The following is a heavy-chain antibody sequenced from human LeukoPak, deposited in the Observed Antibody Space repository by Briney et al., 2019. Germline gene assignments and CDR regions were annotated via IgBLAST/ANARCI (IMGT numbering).Heavy chain of an antibody. J-gene: IGHJ2*01. CDR3: ARGKTGSGSSIWYFDL. CDR1: GGSISSYY. Sequence: PSETLSLTCTVSGGSISSYYWSWIRQPPGKGLEWIGYIYYSGSTNYNPSLKSRVTISVDTSKNQFSLKLSSVTAADTVVYYCARGKTGSGSSIWYFDLWGRGTLVTVSS. CDR2: IYYSGST. V-gene: IGHV4-59*12. D-gene: IGHD3-10*01.